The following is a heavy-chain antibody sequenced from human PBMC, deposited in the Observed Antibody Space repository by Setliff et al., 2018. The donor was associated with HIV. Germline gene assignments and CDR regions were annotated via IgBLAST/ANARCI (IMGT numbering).Heavy chain of an antibody. Sequence: SETLSLTCTVSGGSLSSYYWSWIRQPPGKGLEWIGQINHSGSTNYNPSLRSRVTISIGTSKNQFSLKLSSVTAADTAVYYCARVIAAAGFYYYYYMDVWGKGTTVTVSS. J-gene: IGHJ6*03. V-gene: IGHV4-34*01. CDR3: ARVIAAAGFYYYYYMDV. D-gene: IGHD6-13*01. CDR2: INHSGST. CDR1: GGSLSSYY.